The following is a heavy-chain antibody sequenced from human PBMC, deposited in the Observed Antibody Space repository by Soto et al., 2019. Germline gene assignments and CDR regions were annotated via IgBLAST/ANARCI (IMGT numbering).Heavy chain of an antibody. CDR3: VKAQERSAQYFAVVITAFDF. V-gene: IGHV3-23*01. J-gene: IGHJ3*01. CDR2: ISGNGATT. Sequence: EVALLESGGGLVQPGGSLRLSCEVSGVAFSFYSMSWVRQAPGKGLEWVASISGNGATTYYAASGKGRFTFSRDNSKNTVFLHMTSLRREDSAVYHCVKAQERSAQYFAVVITAFDFWGQGTMVTVSS. D-gene: IGHD3-22*01. CDR1: GVAFSFYS.